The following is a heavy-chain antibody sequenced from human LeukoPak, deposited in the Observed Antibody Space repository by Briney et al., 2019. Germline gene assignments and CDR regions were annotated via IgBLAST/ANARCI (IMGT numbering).Heavy chain of an antibody. J-gene: IGHJ2*01. CDR3: ARPATVDWFFDL. Sequence: PSETLSLTCNVSGGSISSYYWSWIRQPPGKGLEWVGYIYYSGSTDYNPSLKSRVTISVDTSKKQFSLTLSSVTAADTAVYYCARPATVDWFFDLWGRGTLVTVSS. V-gene: IGHV4-59*08. D-gene: IGHD4-23*01. CDR1: GGSISSYY. CDR2: IYYSGST.